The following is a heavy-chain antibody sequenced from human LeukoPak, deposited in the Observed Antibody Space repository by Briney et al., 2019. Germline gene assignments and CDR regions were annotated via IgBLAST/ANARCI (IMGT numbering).Heavy chain of an antibody. Sequence: GGSLRLSCAASGFTFSSSCMHCVRQAPGKGLVWVSRIKSDGKTNYADSVKGRFTISRDNAKNTVSLQMNSLRAEDTGVYNCARAPSEIGGYYPEYFRHWGQGTLVTVSS. CDR1: GFTFSSSC. CDR2: IKSDGKT. J-gene: IGHJ1*01. CDR3: ARAPSEIGGYYPEYFRH. D-gene: IGHD3-22*01. V-gene: IGHV3-74*01.